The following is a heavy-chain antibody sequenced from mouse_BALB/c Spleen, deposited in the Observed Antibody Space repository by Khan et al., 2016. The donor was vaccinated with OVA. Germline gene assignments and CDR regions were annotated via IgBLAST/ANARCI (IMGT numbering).Heavy chain of an antibody. CDR2: IYPYNGGT. CDR3: ARSRGPGYDYCFDY. CDR1: GYTFTDYN. D-gene: IGHD2-4*01. Sequence: VQLQQSGPELVKPGASVKISCKASGYTFTDYNMHWVKQSHGKSLEWIGYIYPYNGGTGYNQKFKSKATLTVDNSSSTAFMEIRSLTSEDSAVYFCARSRGPGYDYCFDYWAQGTTLTVSA. J-gene: IGHJ2*01. V-gene: IGHV1S29*02.